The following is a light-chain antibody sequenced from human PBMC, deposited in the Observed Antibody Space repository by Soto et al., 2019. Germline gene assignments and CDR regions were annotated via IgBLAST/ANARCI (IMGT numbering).Light chain of an antibody. CDR1: KLGDEY. V-gene: IGLV3-1*01. Sequence: SYELTQPPSVSVSPGQTASITCSGDKLGDEYACWYQQKRGQSPVLVIYQDTKRPSGIPERFSGSNSGNTATLTISGTQAMDEADYYCQAWDSSTVVFGGGTKVTVL. CDR3: QAWDSSTVV. J-gene: IGLJ2*01. CDR2: QDT.